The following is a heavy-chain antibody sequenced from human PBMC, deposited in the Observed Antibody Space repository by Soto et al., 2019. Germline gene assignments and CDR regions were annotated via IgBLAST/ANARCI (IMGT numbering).Heavy chain of an antibody. CDR2: ISGSGGST. D-gene: IGHD3-3*01. Sequence: EVQLLESGGCLVQPGGSLRLSCAASGFTFSIYAMSWVRQAPGKGLEWVSAISGSGGSTYYADSVKGRFTISRDNAKNTLYRQMNSLRAEETAVYYCAKETGYYDFWSGYYYYYYGMDVWVQGTTVTVSS. CDR3: AKETGYYDFWSGYYYYYYGMDV. J-gene: IGHJ6*02. CDR1: GFTFSIYA. V-gene: IGHV3-23*01.